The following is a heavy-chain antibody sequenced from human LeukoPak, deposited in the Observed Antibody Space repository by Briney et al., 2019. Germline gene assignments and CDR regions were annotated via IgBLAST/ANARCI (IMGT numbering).Heavy chain of an antibody. V-gene: IGHV4-4*07. J-gene: IGHJ4*02. CDR1: GGSLSSYY. D-gene: IGHD3-10*01. Sequence: SETLSLTCTVSGGSLSSYYWNWIRQPAGKGLEWIGRIYTSGSTNYNPSLKSRVTMSVDTSKNQFSLKLSSVTAADTAVYYCARVTMVRGRWHRGYYFDYWGQGTLVTVSS. CDR3: ARVTMVRGRWHRGYYFDY. CDR2: IYTSGST.